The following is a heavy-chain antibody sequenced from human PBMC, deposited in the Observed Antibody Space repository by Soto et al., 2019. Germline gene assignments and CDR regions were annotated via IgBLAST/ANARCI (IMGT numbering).Heavy chain of an antibody. D-gene: IGHD5-12*01. J-gene: IGHJ4*02. CDR1: GYSFTSYW. CDR2: MYPGDSDT. Sequence: GESLKISCKGSGYSFTSYWIVWVRQMPGKGLEWMGIMYPGDSDTRYSLSFQGQVTISADRSISTAYLRWSSLKASDSAMYYCAITAGSGYGLDYWGQGTLVTVSS. V-gene: IGHV5-51*01. CDR3: AITAGSGYGLDY.